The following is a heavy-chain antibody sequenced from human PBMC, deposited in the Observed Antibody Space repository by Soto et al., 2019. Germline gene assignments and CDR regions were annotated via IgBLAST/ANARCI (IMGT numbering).Heavy chain of an antibody. Sequence: VGLMRLWKGVSEFTFVSYAGSWIRPNTGKGLEWVSAISGSGGSTYYADSVKGRFTISRDNSKNTPYLQMNSLRAEDTALYYCAKGRKATGKFYYYGMDVWGQGTTVTVSS. J-gene: IGHJ6*02. CDR1: EFTFVSYA. D-gene: IGHD4-4*01. V-gene: IGHV3-23*01. CDR3: AKGRKATGKFYYYGMDV. CDR2: ISGSGGST.